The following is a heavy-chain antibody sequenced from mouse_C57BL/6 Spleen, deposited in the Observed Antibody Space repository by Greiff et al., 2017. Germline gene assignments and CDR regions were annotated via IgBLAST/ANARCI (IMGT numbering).Heavy chain of an antibody. D-gene: IGHD2-2*01. CDR2: ISDGGSYT. CDR1: GFTFSSYA. CDR3: ARDGSAW. J-gene: IGHJ3*02. Sequence: EVKLMESGGGLVKPGGSLKLSCAASGFTFSSYAMSWVRQTPEKRLEWVATISDGGSYTYYPDNVKGRFTISRDNAKNTLYLQMSYLKSEDTAMYYCARDGSAWWGQGTLVTVSA. V-gene: IGHV5-4*01.